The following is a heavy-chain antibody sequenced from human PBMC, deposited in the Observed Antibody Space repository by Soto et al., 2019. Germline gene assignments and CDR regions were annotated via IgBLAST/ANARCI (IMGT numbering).Heavy chain of an antibody. CDR3: AKGPTPYYYDSSGYYFFERYFDY. V-gene: IGHV3-23*01. J-gene: IGHJ4*02. CDR1: GFTFSSDA. CDR2: ISGSGGST. Sequence: EVQLLESGGGLVQPGGSLRLSCAASGFTFSSDAMSWVRQAPGKGLEWVSAISGSGGSTYYADSVKGRFTISRDISKNTLSLQMNSLRAEDTDVYYCAKGPTPYYYDSSGYYFFERYFDYWGQGTLVTVSS. D-gene: IGHD3-22*01.